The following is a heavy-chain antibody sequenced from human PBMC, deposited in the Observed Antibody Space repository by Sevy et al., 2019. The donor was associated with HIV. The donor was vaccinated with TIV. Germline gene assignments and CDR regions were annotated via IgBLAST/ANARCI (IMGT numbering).Heavy chain of an antibody. J-gene: IGHJ4*02. CDR1: GFTFDDYT. CDR3: AKHITSGGVAGPDF. Sequence: GGYLRLSCAASGFTFDDYTMHWVRQAPGKGLEWISLISWDGGSTYYADSVKGRFTISRDSSKNSLYLQMNSLRTEDTASCYCAKHITSGGVAGPDFWGQGTLVTVSS. V-gene: IGHV3-43*01. CDR2: ISWDGGST. D-gene: IGHD6-19*01.